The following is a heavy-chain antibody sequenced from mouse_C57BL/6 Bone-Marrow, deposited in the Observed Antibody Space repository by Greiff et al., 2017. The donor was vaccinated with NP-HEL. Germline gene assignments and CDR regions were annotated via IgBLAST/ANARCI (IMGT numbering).Heavy chain of an antibody. Sequence: QVQLQQPGAELVRPGTSVKLSCKASGYTFTSYWMHWVKQRPGQGLEWIGVIDPSDSYTNYNQKFKGKATLTVDTSSSTAYMQLISLTSEDSAVYYCARFGYYDYDEVFDYWGQGTTLTVSS. D-gene: IGHD2-4*01. V-gene: IGHV1-59*01. CDR2: IDPSDSYT. CDR3: ARFGYYDYDEVFDY. CDR1: GYTFTSYW. J-gene: IGHJ2*01.